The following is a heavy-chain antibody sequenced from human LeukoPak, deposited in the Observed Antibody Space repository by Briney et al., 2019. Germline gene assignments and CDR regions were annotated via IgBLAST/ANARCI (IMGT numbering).Heavy chain of an antibody. CDR1: GGSISSHY. J-gene: IGHJ4*02. CDR3: ARENYGDYADY. D-gene: IGHD4-17*01. V-gene: IGHV4-59*11. CDR2: IYYSGST. Sequence: SETLSLTCTVSGGSISSHYWSWIRQPPGKGLEWIGYIYYSGSTNYNPSLKSRVTISVDTSKNQFSLKLSSVTAADTAVYYCARENYGDYADYWGQGTLVTVSS.